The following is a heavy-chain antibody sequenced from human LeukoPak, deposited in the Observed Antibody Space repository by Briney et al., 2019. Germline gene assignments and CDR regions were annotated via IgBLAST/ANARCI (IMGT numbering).Heavy chain of an antibody. V-gene: IGHV3-23*01. CDR3: AKTRARAQPETPYGMDV. CDR1: GFTFSSYA. Sequence: PGGSLRLSCAASGFTFSSYAMSWVRQAPGKGLEWVSAISGSGGSTYYADSVKGRFTISRDNSKNTLYLQMNSLRAEDTAVYYCAKTRARAQPETPYGMDVWGQGTTVTVSS. CDR2: ISGSGGST. J-gene: IGHJ6*02.